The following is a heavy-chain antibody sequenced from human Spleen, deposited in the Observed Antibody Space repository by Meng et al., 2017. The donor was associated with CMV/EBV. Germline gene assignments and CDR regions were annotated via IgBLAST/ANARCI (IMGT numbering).Heavy chain of an antibody. Sequence: GESLKISCAASGFTFSSYDMHWVRQATGKGLEWVSAIGTAGDTYYPGSVKGRVTISRENAKNSLYLQMNSLRAGDTAVYYCARDITIFGVPMRIGGMDVWGQGTTVTVSS. CDR1: GFTFSSYD. V-gene: IGHV3-13*01. CDR3: ARDITIFGVPMRIGGMDV. D-gene: IGHD3-3*01. CDR2: IGTAGDT. J-gene: IGHJ6*02.